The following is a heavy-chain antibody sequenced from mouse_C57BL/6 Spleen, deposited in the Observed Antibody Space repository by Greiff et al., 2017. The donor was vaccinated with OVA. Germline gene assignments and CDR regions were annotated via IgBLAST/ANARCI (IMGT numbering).Heavy chain of an antibody. CDR1: GFTFSSYA. Sequence: EVMLVESGGGLVKPGGSLKLSCAASGFTFSSYAMSWVRQTPEKRLEWVATISDGGSYTYYPDNVKGRFTISRDNAKNNLYLQMSHLKSEDTAMYYCARGDYYGSSYGYWGQGTTLTVSS. CDR2: ISDGGSYT. CDR3: ARGDYYGSSYGY. J-gene: IGHJ2*01. V-gene: IGHV5-4*03. D-gene: IGHD1-1*01.